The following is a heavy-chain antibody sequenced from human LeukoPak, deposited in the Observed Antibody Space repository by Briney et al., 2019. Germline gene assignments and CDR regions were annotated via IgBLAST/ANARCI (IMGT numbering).Heavy chain of an antibody. V-gene: IGHV3-74*01. CDR1: EFTFNNYW. Sequence: GGSLRLSCAASEFTFNNYWMHWVRQAPGKGLVWVSRINSDGSHTDYADSVKGRFTISRDNAKNTLYLQMNSLRAEDTAVYYCASHSTFVGGATESIDYWGQGTLVTVSS. CDR2: INSDGSHT. J-gene: IGHJ4*02. CDR3: ASHSTFVGGATESIDY. D-gene: IGHD1-26*01.